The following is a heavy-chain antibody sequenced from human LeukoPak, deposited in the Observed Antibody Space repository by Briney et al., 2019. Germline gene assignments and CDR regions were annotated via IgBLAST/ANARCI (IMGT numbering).Heavy chain of an antibody. CDR2: INAYNGNT. CDR3: ARVSNTWDFWSGYNDY. CDR1: GYTFTSYG. J-gene: IGHJ4*02. V-gene: IGHV1-18*01. D-gene: IGHD3-3*01. Sequence: ASVKVSCKASGYTFTSYGISWVRQAPGQGLEWMGWINAYNGNTNYAQKLQGRVTMTTDTSTSTAYMELRSLRSDDTAVYYCARVSNTWDFWSGYNDYWGQGTLVTVSS.